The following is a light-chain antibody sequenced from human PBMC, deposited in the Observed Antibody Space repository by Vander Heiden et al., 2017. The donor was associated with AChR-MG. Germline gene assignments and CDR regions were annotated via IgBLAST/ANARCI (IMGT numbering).Light chain of an antibody. Sequence: SYVLTHPPSVSVAPGQTARITCGGNNIGSKNVHCYQQRPGQAPVLVVYDNIGRPSGIPERFSGSNSGNKATLTISRAEDGDEADDYCQVWDRITDHYVFGTGTKVTVL. CDR1: NIGSKN. CDR2: DNI. CDR3: QVWDRITDHYV. J-gene: IGLJ1*01. V-gene: IGLV3-21*02.